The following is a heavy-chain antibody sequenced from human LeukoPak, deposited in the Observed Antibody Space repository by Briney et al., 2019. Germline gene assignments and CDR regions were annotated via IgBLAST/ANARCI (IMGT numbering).Heavy chain of an antibody. D-gene: IGHD6-13*01. V-gene: IGHV3-11*01. CDR1: GFTFSDYY. CDR2: ISSSGSIT. Sequence: GGSLRLSCAASGFTFSDYYMSWIRQAPGKGLEWVSYISSSGSITYYADPVKGRFTISRDSAKNSMFLQMNSLRAEDTAMYYCARDKAAAALFDYWGQGTLVTVSS. J-gene: IGHJ4*02. CDR3: ARDKAAAALFDY.